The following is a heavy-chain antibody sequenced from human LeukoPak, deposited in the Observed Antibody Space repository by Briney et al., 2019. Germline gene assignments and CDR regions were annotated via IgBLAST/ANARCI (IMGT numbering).Heavy chain of an antibody. Sequence: GGSLRLSCAASGFTFSNFAMSWVRQTPGKELEWVSTISSSGRNTYYADSVKGSFTISRDNSKNTLYLQMNSLRDAATAVYSCAKDSRGYNQPMVVWGKGTTVTVSS. D-gene: IGHD3-22*01. CDR3: AKDSRGYNQPMVV. J-gene: IGHJ6*03. V-gene: IGHV3-23*01. CDR2: ISSSGRNT. CDR1: GFTFSNFA.